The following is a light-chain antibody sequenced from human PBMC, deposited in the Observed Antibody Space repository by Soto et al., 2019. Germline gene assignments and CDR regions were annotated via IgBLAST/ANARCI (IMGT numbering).Light chain of an antibody. V-gene: IGKV3-20*01. CDR1: QIGRGSF. Sequence: EVVLTQSPGTLSLSLGERATLSCRASQIGRGSFIAWYQQKPGQAPRLLIYATSTRVTGIPDRFSGGGSGTDFTLTISRLEPEDFAVYYCQQFSSYPLTFGGGTKVDIK. CDR3: QQFSSYPLT. J-gene: IGKJ4*01. CDR2: ATS.